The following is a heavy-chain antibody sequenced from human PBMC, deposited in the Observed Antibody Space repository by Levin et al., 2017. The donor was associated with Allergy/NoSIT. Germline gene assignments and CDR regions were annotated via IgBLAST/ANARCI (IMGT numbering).Heavy chain of an antibody. J-gene: IGHJ4*02. CDR1: GGSISSGGYS. V-gene: IGHV4-30-2*01. D-gene: IGHD5-18*01. Sequence: RASETLSLTCAVSGGSISSGGYSWSWIRQPPGKGLEWIGNIYLSGSTYYNPSLKSRVTISVDRSKNQFSLNLSSVTAADTAVYYCARVAGYCYGYYFDYWGQGTLVTVSS. CDR2: IYLSGST. CDR3: ARVAGYCYGYYFDY.